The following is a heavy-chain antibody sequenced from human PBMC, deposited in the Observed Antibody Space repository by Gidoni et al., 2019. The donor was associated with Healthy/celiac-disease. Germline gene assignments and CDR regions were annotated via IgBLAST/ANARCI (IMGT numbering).Heavy chain of an antibody. J-gene: IGHJ6*02. D-gene: IGHD3-9*01. CDR1: GFTCSSYG. Sequence: QVQLVESGGGVVQPGRSLRLACAASGFTCSSYGMHWVRQAPGKGLEWVAVIWYDGSNKYYADSVKGRFTISRDNSKNTLYLQMNSLRAEDTAVYYCASSLTTDYGMDVWGQGTTVTVSS. CDR2: IWYDGSNK. V-gene: IGHV3-33*01. CDR3: ASSLTTDYGMDV.